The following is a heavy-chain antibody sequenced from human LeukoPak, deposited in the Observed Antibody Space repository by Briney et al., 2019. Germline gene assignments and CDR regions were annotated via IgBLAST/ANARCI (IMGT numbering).Heavy chain of an antibody. CDR1: GGSVSSNIYY. J-gene: IGHJ4*02. D-gene: IGHD3-22*01. V-gene: IGHV4-61*01. CDR3: AREDSSGNLGY. CDR2: IYYRGST. Sequence: SETQSLTCTVSGGSVSSNIYYWNWIRQPPGKGLEWIGYIYYRGSTNYNPSLKSRVTISVDTSKNQFSLKLTSLTAADTAVYYCAREDSSGNLGYWGQGTLVTVSS.